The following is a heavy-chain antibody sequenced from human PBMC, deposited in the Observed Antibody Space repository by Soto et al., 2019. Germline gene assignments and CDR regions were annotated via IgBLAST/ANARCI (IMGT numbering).Heavy chain of an antibody. CDR2: ISWNSGSI. V-gene: IGHV3-9*01. CDR3: AKVGGTLGLRGYFDY. CDR1: GFTFDDYA. Sequence: EVQLVESGGGLVQPGRSLRLSCAASGFTFDDYAMHWVRQAPGKGLEWVSGISWNSGSIGYADSVKGRFTISRDNAKNSLYLQMNSLRAEDTAFYDCAKVGGTLGLRGYFDYWGQGTLVTVSS. D-gene: IGHD1-26*01. J-gene: IGHJ4*02.